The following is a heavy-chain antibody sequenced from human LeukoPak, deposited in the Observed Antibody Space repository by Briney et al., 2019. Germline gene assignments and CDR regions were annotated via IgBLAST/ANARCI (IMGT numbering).Heavy chain of an antibody. D-gene: IGHD3-10*01. CDR1: GGSVSSTTYY. Sequence: KPSETLSLTCTVSGGSVSSTTYYWSWIRQPPGKRLEWIASINYSGSTYYNPSLKSRVTISVDTSENQFSLKLSSVTAADAAVYYCARYVVYGSGKYYFDYWGQGTLVTVSS. J-gene: IGHJ4*02. CDR3: ARYVVYGSGKYYFDY. V-gene: IGHV4-39*01. CDR2: INYSGST.